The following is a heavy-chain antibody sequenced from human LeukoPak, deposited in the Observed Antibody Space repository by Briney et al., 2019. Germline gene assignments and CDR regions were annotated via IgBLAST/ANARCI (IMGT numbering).Heavy chain of an antibody. J-gene: IGHJ6*02. D-gene: IGHD2-2*01. V-gene: IGHV1-8*01. CDR3: ARERKYQLLRYYYYGMDV. CDR2: MNPNSGNT. CDR1: GYTFTSYD. Sequence: ASVKVSCTASGYTFTSYDINWVRLATGQGLEWMGWMNPNSGNTGYAQKFQGRVTMTRNTSISAAYMELSSLRSEDTAVYYCARERKYQLLRYYYYGMDVWGQGTTVTVSS.